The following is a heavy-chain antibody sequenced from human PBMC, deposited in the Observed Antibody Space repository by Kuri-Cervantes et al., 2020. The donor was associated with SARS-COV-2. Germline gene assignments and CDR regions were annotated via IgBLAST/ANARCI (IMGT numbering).Heavy chain of an antibody. V-gene: IGHV1-46*01. CDR2: INPSGGST. D-gene: IGHD3-10*02. Sequence: ASVKVSCKASGYTFTSYYMHWVRQAPGQGLEWMGIINPSGGSTSYAQKFQGRVTMTRDTSTSTVYMELSSLRSGDTAVYYCASHVGERRGGFSAFGIWGQGTMVTVSS. J-gene: IGHJ3*02. CDR3: ASHVGERRGGFSAFGI. CDR1: GYTFTSYY.